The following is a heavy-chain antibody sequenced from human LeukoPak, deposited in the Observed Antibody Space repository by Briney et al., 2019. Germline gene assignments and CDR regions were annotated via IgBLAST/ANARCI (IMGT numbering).Heavy chain of an antibody. CDR3: ARENWRRITMVRVVLLGWFDP. J-gene: IGHJ5*02. V-gene: IGHV3-33*01. CDR1: GFTFSSYG. Sequence: GGSLRLSCAASGFTFSSYGMHWVRQAPGKGLEWVAVIWYDGSNKYYADSVKGRFTISRDNSKNTLYLQMNSLRAEDTAVYYCARENWRRITMVRVVLLGWFDPWGQGTLVTVSS. D-gene: IGHD3-10*01. CDR2: IWYDGSNK.